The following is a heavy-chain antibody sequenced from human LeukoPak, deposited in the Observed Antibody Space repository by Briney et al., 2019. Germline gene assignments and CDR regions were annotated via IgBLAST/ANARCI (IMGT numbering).Heavy chain of an antibody. CDR2: IIPIFGTA. Sequence: ASVKVSCKASGGTFSSYAISWVRQAPGQGLEWMGGIIPIFGTANYAQKFQGRVTITADESTSTAYMELSSLRSEDTAVYYCAREAYSGYSYGDYYYYYSYMDVWGKGTTVTVSS. CDR3: AREAYSGYSYGDYYYYYSYMDV. J-gene: IGHJ6*03. V-gene: IGHV1-69*13. CDR1: GGTFSSYA. D-gene: IGHD5-18*01.